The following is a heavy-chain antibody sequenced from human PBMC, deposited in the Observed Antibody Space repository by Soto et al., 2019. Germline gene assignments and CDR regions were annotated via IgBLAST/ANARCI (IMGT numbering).Heavy chain of an antibody. Sequence: SQTVSRTGASCGESVCSNRAAWNWIRQSPSRGLEWLGRTYYRSKWYNDYAVSVKSRITINPDTSKNQFSLQLNSVTPEDTAAYYCERGLRFCFDPWVQGSLVTGSS. CDR2: TYYRSKWYN. CDR3: ERGLRFCFDP. V-gene: IGHV6-1*01. CDR1: GESVCSNRAA. J-gene: IGHJ5*02.